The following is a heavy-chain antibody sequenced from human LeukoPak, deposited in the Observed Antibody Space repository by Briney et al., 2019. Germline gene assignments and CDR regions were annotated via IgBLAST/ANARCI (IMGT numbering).Heavy chain of an antibody. V-gene: IGHV4-38-2*02. Sequence: SETLSLTCTVSGYSISSGYYWGWIRPPPGKGLEWIGSIYHSGSTYYNPSLKSRVTISVDTSKNQFSLKLSSVTAADTAVYYCARDNLVATTSYYYYGMDVWGQGTTVTVSS. CDR2: IYHSGST. CDR3: ARDNLVATTSYYYYGMDV. J-gene: IGHJ6*02. CDR1: GYSISSGYY. D-gene: IGHD5-12*01.